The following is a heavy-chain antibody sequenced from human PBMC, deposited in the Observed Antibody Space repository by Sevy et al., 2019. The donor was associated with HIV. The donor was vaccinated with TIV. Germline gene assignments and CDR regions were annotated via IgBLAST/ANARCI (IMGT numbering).Heavy chain of an antibody. CDR2: IYPDDSDT. Sequence: GESLKISCKGSGYRFTSYWIGWVRQMPGKGLEWMGIIYPDDSDTRYSPSFQGQVTISADKSITTAYLQWTSLKASDTAIYYCARRGYDDSSGYYTYGMDVWGQGTTVTVSS. CDR3: ARRGYDDSSGYYTYGMDV. V-gene: IGHV5-51*01. J-gene: IGHJ6*02. D-gene: IGHD3-22*01. CDR1: GYRFTSYW.